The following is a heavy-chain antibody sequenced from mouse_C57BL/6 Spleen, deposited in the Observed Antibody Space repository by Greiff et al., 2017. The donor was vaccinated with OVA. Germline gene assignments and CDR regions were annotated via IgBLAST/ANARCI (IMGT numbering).Heavy chain of an antibody. V-gene: IGHV1-22*01. CDR3: ARGDYGSRQPYWYFDV. CDR1: GYTFTDYN. CDR2: INPNNGGT. J-gene: IGHJ1*03. Sequence: VQLKESGPELVKPGASVKMSCKASGYTFTDYNMHWVKQSHGKSLEWIGYINPNNGGTSYNQKFKGKATLTVNKSSSTAYMELRSLTSEDSAVYYCARGDYGSRQPYWYFDVWGTGTTVTVSS. D-gene: IGHD1-1*01.